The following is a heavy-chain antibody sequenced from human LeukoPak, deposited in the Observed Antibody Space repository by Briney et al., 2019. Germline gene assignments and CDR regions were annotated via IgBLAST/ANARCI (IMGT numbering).Heavy chain of an antibody. Sequence: SETLSLTCAVYGGSFSGYYWSWIRQPPGKGLEWIGEINHSGSTNYNPSLKSRVTISVDTSKNQFSLKLSSVTAADTAVYYCARRNYVWGSYRPTSWFDPWGQGTLVTVSS. CDR1: GGSFSGYY. V-gene: IGHV4-34*01. CDR2: INHSGST. D-gene: IGHD3-16*02. J-gene: IGHJ5*02. CDR3: ARRNYVWGSYRPTSWFDP.